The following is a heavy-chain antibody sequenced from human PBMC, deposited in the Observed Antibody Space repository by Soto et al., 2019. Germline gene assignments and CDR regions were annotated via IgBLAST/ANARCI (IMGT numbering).Heavy chain of an antibody. J-gene: IGHJ3*02. V-gene: IGHV1-69*13. CDR1: GGTFSSYS. CDR2: IIPIFGTA. D-gene: IGHD6-25*01. CDR3: ARFTDSSGAFDI. Sequence: SVKVSCKASGGTFSSYSISWVRQAPGQGLEWMGGIIPIFGTANYAQKFQGRVTITADESTSTAYMELSSLRSEDTAVYYCARFTDSSGAFDIWGQGTMVTVSS.